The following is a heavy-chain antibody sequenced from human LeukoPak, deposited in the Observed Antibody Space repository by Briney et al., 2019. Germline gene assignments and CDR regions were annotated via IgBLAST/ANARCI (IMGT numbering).Heavy chain of an antibody. D-gene: IGHD5-18*01. CDR3: AKDTASSWWYFDL. V-gene: IGHV3-48*04. Sequence: GGSLRLSCAASGFTFNRYGMSWVRQAPGKGLEWVSYISSSGSTIYYADSVKGRFTISRDNAKYSLYLQMNSLRAEDTAVYYCAKDTASSWWYFDLWGRGTLVTVSS. J-gene: IGHJ2*01. CDR1: GFTFNRYG. CDR2: ISSSGSTI.